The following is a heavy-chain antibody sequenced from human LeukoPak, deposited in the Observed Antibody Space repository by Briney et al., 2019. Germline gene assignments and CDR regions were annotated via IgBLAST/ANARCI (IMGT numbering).Heavy chain of an antibody. J-gene: IGHJ5*02. Sequence: PSETLSLTCTVSGGSISSYYWSWIRQPPGKGLEWIGYIYYSGSTNYNPSLKSRVTISVDTSKNQFSLKLSSVTAADTAVYYCTRDTGTTGEVKFDPWGQGTLVTVSS. CDR3: TRDTGTTGEVKFDP. CDR2: IYYSGST. D-gene: IGHD4-17*01. V-gene: IGHV4-59*01. CDR1: GGSISSYY.